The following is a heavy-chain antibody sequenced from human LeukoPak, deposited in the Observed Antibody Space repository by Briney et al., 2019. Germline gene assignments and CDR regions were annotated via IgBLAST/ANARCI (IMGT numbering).Heavy chain of an antibody. D-gene: IGHD3-3*01. V-gene: IGHV4-59*01. CDR1: GGSISSYY. J-gene: IGHJ5*02. Sequence: SETLSLTCTVSGGSISSYYWSWIRQPPGKGLEWIGYIYYSGSTNYNPSLKSRVAISVDTSKNQFSLKLSSVTAADTAVYYCARDRSGFDPWGQGTLVTVSS. CDR3: ARDRSGFDP. CDR2: IYYSGST.